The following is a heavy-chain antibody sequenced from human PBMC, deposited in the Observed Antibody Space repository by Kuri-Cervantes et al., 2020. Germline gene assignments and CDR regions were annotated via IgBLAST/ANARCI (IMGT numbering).Heavy chain of an antibody. Sequence: GESLKISCVASGFFFSSYAMSWVRQASGKGLEWVSIISGGGISTYYVDAVKGRFTISRDNSKVTLYLQMNNLRVEDTAVYYCARLDSSGWGLYYFDYWGQGTLVTVSS. CDR3: ARLDSSGWGLYYFDY. J-gene: IGHJ4*02. CDR2: ISGGGIST. CDR1: GFFFSSYA. V-gene: IGHV3-23*01. D-gene: IGHD6-19*01.